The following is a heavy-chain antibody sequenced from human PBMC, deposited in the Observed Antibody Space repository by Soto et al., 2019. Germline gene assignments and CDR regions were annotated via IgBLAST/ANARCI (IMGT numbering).Heavy chain of an antibody. V-gene: IGHV4-39*01. CDR3: ARLVAVSPVANV. J-gene: IGHJ4*02. CDR2: VFYDGTT. D-gene: IGHD2-2*01. Sequence: SETLSLTCTVSGGAINTNNYYWGWVRQAPGKGLEWIGSVFYDGTTYHGPSLKSRVTISLATSRTQFSLKLNSVTAADTAVYYCARLVAVSPVANVWGQGTLVTVSS. CDR1: GGAINTNNYY.